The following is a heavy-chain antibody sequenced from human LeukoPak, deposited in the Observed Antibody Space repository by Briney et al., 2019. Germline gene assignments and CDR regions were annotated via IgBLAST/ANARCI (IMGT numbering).Heavy chain of an antibody. CDR3: ARHTLAVAGTYYYYMDV. CDR2: IYHSGGT. CDR1: GGSISSSNW. J-gene: IGHJ6*03. V-gene: IGHV4-4*02. Sequence: SETLSLICAVSGGSISSSNWWSWVRQPPGKGLKWIGEIYHSGGTNYNPSLRSRVTISLDKSKNQFSLKLSSVTAADTAVYYCARHTLAVAGTYYYYMDVWGKGTTVTVSS. D-gene: IGHD6-19*01.